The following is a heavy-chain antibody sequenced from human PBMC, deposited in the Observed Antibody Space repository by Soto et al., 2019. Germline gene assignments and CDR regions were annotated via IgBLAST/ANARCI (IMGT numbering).Heavy chain of an antibody. Sequence: EVQLVESGGGLVQPGGSLRLSCAASGFTVSSNHMSWVRQAPGKGLEWISTIYIGGGTYYADSVKGRFTISRDNSNNALYLQMHSLRAEDTSVYYCARDGGRSSWFEYFQYWGQCSLVTVSS. D-gene: IGHD6-13*01. CDR2: IYIGGGT. CDR3: ARDGGRSSWFEYFQY. CDR1: GFTVSSNH. V-gene: IGHV3-66*01. J-gene: IGHJ1*01.